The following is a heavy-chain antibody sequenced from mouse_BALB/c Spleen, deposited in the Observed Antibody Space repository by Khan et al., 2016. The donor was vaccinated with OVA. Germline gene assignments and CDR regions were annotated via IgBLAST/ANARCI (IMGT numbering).Heavy chain of an antibody. J-gene: IGHJ1*01. Sequence: QIQLVQSGPELKKPGETVKISCKASGYTFTNYGMNWVKQAPGKGLKWMGWINTYTGEPTYADDFKGRSAFSLETSASTAYLQIKKLKSEDTATYFCANANSYWYFDVWGAGTTVTVSS. CDR3: ANANSYWYFDV. V-gene: IGHV9-3-1*01. CDR1: GYTFTNYG. CDR2: INTYTGEP. D-gene: IGHD4-1*02.